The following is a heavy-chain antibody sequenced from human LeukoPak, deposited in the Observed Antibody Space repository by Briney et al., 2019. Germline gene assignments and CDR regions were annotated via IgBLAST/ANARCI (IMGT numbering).Heavy chain of an antibody. Sequence: GGSLRLSCAASGFTFSSYAMNWVRQAPGKGLEWVSSISGSGGTTYNADSVKGRFTISRDNSKNTLYLQMNGLRADDTAVYYCARKAKGGDRRDGFDYWGQGTLVTVSS. CDR1: GFTFSSYA. J-gene: IGHJ4*02. CDR3: ARKAKGGDRRDGFDY. V-gene: IGHV3-23*01. CDR2: ISGSGGTT. D-gene: IGHD5-24*01.